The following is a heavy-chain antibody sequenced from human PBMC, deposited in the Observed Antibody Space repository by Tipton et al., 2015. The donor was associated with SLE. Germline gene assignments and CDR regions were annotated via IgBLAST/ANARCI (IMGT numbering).Heavy chain of an antibody. J-gene: IGHJ5*02. CDR2: INHSGST. CDR1: GGSFSGYY. CDR3: ARERIEEYGGKENWIDP. Sequence: LRLSCAVYGGSFSGYYWSWLRQSPGKGLEWIGEINHSGSTNYNPSLKSRLTISVDRSNNQFSLNLSSVTAADTAVYYCARERIEEYGGKENWIDPWGQGTLVTVSS. D-gene: IGHD4/OR15-4a*01. V-gene: IGHV4-34*01.